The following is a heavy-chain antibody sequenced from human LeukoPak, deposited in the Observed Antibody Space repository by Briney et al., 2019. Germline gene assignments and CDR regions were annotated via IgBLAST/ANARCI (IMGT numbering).Heavy chain of an antibody. CDR1: GYTFTGCY. CDR2: INPNSGGT. CDR3: ARDGAGALTYYYYYGMDV. Sequence: ASVKVSCKASGYTFTGCYMHWVRQAPGQGLEWMGWINPNSGGTNYAQKFQGRVTMTRDTSISTAYMELSRLRSDDTAVYYCARDGAGALTYYYYYGMDVWGQGTTVTVSS. D-gene: IGHD6-13*01. J-gene: IGHJ6*02. V-gene: IGHV1-2*02.